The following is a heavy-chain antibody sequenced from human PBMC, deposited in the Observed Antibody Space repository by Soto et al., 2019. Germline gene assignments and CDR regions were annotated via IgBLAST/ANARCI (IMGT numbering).Heavy chain of an antibody. J-gene: IGHJ1*01. V-gene: IGHV3-30-3*01. CDR2: ISYDGSNK. CDR3: ASAYEGATEYFQH. Sequence: QVQLVESGGGVVQPGRSLRLSCAASGFTFSSYAMHWVRQAPGKGLEWVAVISYDGSNKYYADSVKGRFTISRDNSKNPLYLQMNSLRAEDTAVYYWASAYEGATEYFQHWGQGTLVTVSS. CDR1: GFTFSSYA. D-gene: IGHD1-26*01.